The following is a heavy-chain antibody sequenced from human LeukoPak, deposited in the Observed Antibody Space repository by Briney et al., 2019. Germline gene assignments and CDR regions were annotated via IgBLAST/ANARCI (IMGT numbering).Heavy chain of an antibody. D-gene: IGHD3-10*01. CDR1: GVTFSNYA. CDR3: ARPPRSFREIIIPPLYYFDY. CDR2: ISGSGENT. Sequence: GGSLRLSCAASGVTFSNYAMSWIRQAPGKGLEWVSAISGSGENTYYADSVKGRFTISRDNSKNTLYLQMNSLRAEDTAVYYCARPPRSFREIIIPPLYYFDYGAQEPLVTFSS. V-gene: IGHV3-23*01. J-gene: IGHJ4*02.